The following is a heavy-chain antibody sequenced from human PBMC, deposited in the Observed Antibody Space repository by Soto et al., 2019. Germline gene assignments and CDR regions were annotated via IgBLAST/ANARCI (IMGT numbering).Heavy chain of an antibody. V-gene: IGHV3-23*01. Sequence: EVQLLESGGGLVQPGGSLRLSCAASGFTFSSYAMRWVRQAPGKGLEWVSAISGSGDSTYYADSVKGRFTISRDNSKNTLYLKMTSRRAEDTANYYCASRGSGSDFDYWVPGTLVTVSS. D-gene: IGHD1-26*01. CDR1: GFTFSSYA. CDR2: ISGSGDST. J-gene: IGHJ4*02. CDR3: ASRGSGSDFDY.